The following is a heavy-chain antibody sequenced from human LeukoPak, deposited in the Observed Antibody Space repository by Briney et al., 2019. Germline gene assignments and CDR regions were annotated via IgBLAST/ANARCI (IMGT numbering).Heavy chain of an antibody. D-gene: IGHD1-26*01. Sequence: GGSLRLSCAASGFTFNSYSMNCVRQAPGKGLEWVSSISSGSSYIFYADSVKGRFTISRDNAKNSLYLQMNSLRAEDTAVYYCARQVGVDDAFDIWGQGTMVTVSS. CDR1: GFTFNSYS. CDR2: ISSGSSYI. V-gene: IGHV3-21*01. J-gene: IGHJ3*02. CDR3: ARQVGVDDAFDI.